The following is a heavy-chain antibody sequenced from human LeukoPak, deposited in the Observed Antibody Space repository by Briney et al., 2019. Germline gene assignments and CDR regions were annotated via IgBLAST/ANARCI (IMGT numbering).Heavy chain of an antibody. CDR2: ISSSGTTI. CDR3: ARDTERNDLGY. J-gene: IGHJ4*02. Sequence: GGSLRLSCVASGFSFSSYEMNWVRQAPGEGLEWVSYISSSGTTIYYADSVKGRFTISRDNAKNSLYLQMNSLRAEDTAVYYCARDTERNDLGYWGQGTLVTVSS. CDR1: GFSFSSYE. V-gene: IGHV3-48*03. D-gene: IGHD4-17*01.